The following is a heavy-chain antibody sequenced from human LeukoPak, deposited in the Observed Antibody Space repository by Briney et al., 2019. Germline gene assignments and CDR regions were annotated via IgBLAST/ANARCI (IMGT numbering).Heavy chain of an antibody. J-gene: IGHJ6*03. Sequence: PSETLSLTCTVSGGSISSYYWSWIRQPPGKGLEWIGYIYYSGSTNYNPSLKSRVTISVDTSKNQFSLKLSSVTAADTAVYYCAREVIAVAGTDYYYYMDVWGKGTTVTISS. CDR3: AREVIAVAGTDYYYYMDV. CDR2: IYYSGST. V-gene: IGHV4-59*01. D-gene: IGHD6-19*01. CDR1: GGSISSYY.